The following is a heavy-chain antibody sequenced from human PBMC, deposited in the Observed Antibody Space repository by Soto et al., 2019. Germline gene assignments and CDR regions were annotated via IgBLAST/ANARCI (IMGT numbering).Heavy chain of an antibody. J-gene: IGHJ6*02. CDR1: GGSISSSNW. CDR3: ASRTYAMDV. V-gene: IGHV4-4*02. Sequence: QVQLQESGPGLVKPSGTLSLTCAVSGGSISSSNWWSWVRQPPGKGLEWIGEIFHTGNTYSNPSLTGRVTMSVDKSKNQLSRNLNSVTAADTAVYYGASRTYAMDVWGQGTTVTVSS. CDR2: IFHTGNT.